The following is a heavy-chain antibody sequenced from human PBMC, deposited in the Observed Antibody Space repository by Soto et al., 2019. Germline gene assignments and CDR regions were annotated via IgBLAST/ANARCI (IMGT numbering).Heavy chain of an antibody. CDR2: ISGGGGST. CDR1: GFTFGNFG. V-gene: IGHV3-23*01. CDR3: AKGLIVVLTVIRPDDAFDV. D-gene: IGHD2-21*02. Sequence: EVQLLESGGGLVQPGGSLRLSCAASGFTFGNFGMNWVRQAPGKGLEWVSGISGGGGSTYYADSVKGRFTISRDPSKNTIFLEMNSLRAEDTAVYYCAKGLIVVLTVIRPDDAFDVWGQGTLVTVSS. J-gene: IGHJ3*01.